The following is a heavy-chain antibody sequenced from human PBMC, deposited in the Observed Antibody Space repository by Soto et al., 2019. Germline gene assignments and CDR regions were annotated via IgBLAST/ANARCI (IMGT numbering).Heavy chain of an antibody. CDR2: IYYSGST. CDR3: ARSRSLVVPAAPRHNWFDP. V-gene: IGHV4-30-4*01. D-gene: IGHD2-2*01. CDR1: GGSISSGDYY. J-gene: IGHJ5*02. Sequence: PSENLSLTCTVSGGSISSGDYYWSWIRQPPGKGLEWIGYIYYSGSTYYNPSLKSRVTISVDTSKNQFSLKLSSVTAADTAVYYCARSRSLVVPAAPRHNWFDPWGKGILVTVSS.